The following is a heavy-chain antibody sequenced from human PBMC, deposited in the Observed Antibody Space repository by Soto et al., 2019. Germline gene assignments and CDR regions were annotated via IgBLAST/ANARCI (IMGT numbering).Heavy chain of an antibody. D-gene: IGHD2-8*01. J-gene: IGHJ4*02. CDR1: GGAVSSYA. Sequence: ASVKVSCKASGGAVSSYAVSWVRQAPGHGLEWMGGIIPIFGTANYAQKFQGRVTITADESTGTAYMELSSLRSEDTAVYYCARDGVAEVAPKDWAKGTLVTASS. CDR3: ARDGVAEVAPKD. V-gene: IGHV1-69*13. CDR2: IIPIFGTA.